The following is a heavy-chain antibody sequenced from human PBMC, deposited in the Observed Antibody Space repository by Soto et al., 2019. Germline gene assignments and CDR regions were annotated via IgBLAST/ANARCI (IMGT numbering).Heavy chain of an antibody. D-gene: IGHD2-15*01. CDR2: MYYSGTT. CDR3: AGGDRWSTLFQY. CDR1: GASVSSGGYY. V-gene: IGHV4-31*03. Sequence: PSETLSLTCTVSGASVSSGGYYWSWIRQHPGMGLEWIGYMYYSGTTYYNPTLKSRVDISIDTSKNQFSLKLTSLTAADTAVFSCAGGDRWSTLFQYWGQGTLVTVST. J-gene: IGHJ4*02.